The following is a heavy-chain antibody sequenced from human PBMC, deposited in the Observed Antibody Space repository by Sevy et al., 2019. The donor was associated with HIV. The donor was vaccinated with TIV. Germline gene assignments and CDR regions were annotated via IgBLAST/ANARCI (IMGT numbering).Heavy chain of an antibody. J-gene: IGHJ4*02. V-gene: IGHV3-48*01. CDR3: ASQRGGYERLYYFDY. CDR2: MSNTGSTI. D-gene: IGHD5-12*01. Sequence: GGSLRLSCAASGFSFSIYSMNWVRQAPGRGLEWLSYMSNTGSTIHYADSVKGRFTISRDNARNSLYLQMNSLRAEDTAAYYCASQRGGYERLYYFDYWGQGTLVTVSS. CDR1: GFSFSIYS.